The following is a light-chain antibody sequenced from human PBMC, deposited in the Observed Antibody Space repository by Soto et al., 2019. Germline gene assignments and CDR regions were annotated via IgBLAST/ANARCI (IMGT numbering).Light chain of an antibody. CDR3: SSYTSSSTYV. CDR1: SSDVGAYKY. CDR2: EVT. J-gene: IGLJ1*01. V-gene: IGLV2-14*01. Sequence: QSVLTQPASVSGSPGQSITISCTGTSSDVGAYKYVSWYQQHPGKAPKVVIYEVTNRPSGVSTRFSGSKSGNTASLTISGLQADDEADYYCSSYTSSSTYVFGTGTKVTVL.